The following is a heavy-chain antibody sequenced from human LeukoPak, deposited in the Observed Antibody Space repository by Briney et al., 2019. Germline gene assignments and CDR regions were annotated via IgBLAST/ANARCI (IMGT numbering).Heavy chain of an antibody. CDR3: AKSSAAVALGPMDV. CDR2: INHSGST. D-gene: IGHD6-13*01. V-gene: IGHV4-34*01. CDR1: GGSFSGYY. Sequence: SETLSLTCAVYGGSFSGYYWSWIRQPPGKGLEWIGEINHSGSTNYNPSLKSRVTISVDTSKNQFSLKLSSVTAADTAVYYCAKSSAAVALGPMDVWGKGTTVTVSS. J-gene: IGHJ6*03.